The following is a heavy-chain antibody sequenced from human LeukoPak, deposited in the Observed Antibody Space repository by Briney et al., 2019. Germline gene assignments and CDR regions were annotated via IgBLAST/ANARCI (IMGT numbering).Heavy chain of an antibody. CDR3: ARDIGDYYGSGSYWLL. D-gene: IGHD3-10*01. CDR1: GYSFIDYY. CDR2: VNPHSGGT. Sequence: ASVKVSFKASGYSFIDYYIHWVRQAPGQGLEWMGWVNPHSGGTKFAQKFQGRVTMTRDTSINTAYMEVSSLRSDDTAVYYCARDIGDYYGSGSYWLLWGQGTLVTVAS. J-gene: IGHJ4*02. V-gene: IGHV1-2*02.